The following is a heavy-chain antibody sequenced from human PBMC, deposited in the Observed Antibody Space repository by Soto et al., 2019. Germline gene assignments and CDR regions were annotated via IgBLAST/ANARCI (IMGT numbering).Heavy chain of an antibody. Sequence: GGSLRLSCAAFGFTFSSYAMSWVRQAPGKGLEWVSAISGSADNTYYADSVEGRFTISRDNSKNTLYLQMNSLRAEDTAVYYCAKAPTDSSRWYWFDYWGQGTLVTVSS. CDR3: AKAPTDSSRWYWFDY. V-gene: IGHV3-23*01. CDR2: ISGSADNT. D-gene: IGHD6-13*01. CDR1: GFTFSSYA. J-gene: IGHJ4*02.